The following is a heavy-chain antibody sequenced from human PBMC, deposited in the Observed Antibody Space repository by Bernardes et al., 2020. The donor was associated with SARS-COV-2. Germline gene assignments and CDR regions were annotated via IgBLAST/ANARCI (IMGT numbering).Heavy chain of an antibody. V-gene: IGHV4-59*01. J-gene: IGHJ5*02. Sequence: ESLCLPCAVSGGSISSYYWSWIRQPPGKGLEWIGYIYYSGSTNYNPSLKSRVTISVDTSKNQFSLKLSSVTAADTAVYYCARALRFTIFGVVNWFDPWGQGTLVTVSS. CDR1: GGSISSYY. CDR2: IYYSGST. CDR3: ARALRFTIFGVVNWFDP. D-gene: IGHD3-3*01.